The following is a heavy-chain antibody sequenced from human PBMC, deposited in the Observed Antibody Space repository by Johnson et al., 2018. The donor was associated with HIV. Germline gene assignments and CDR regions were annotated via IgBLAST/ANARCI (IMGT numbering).Heavy chain of an antibody. CDR2: IKSKTDGGTT. J-gene: IGHJ3*02. CDR3: TIYCSGGSCYPWAFDI. V-gene: IGHV3-15*01. D-gene: IGHD2-15*01. Sequence: VQLVESGGGLVKPGGSLRLSCAASGFTVSNAWMTWVRQAPGKGLEWVGRIKSKTDGGTTDYAAPVKGRFTISRDDSKNTLYLQMNSLNTEDTAVYYCTIYCSGGSCYPWAFDIWGQGTM. CDR1: GFTVSNAW.